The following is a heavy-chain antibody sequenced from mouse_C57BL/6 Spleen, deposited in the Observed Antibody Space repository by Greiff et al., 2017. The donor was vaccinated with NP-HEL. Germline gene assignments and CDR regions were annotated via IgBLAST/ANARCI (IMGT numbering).Heavy chain of an antibody. CDR1: GYTFTSYW. D-gene: IGHD2-4*01. V-gene: IGHV1-59*01. CDR2: IDPSDSYT. CDR3: ATGDYAVFDY. J-gene: IGHJ2*01. Sequence: QVHVKQPGAELVRPGTSVKLSCKASGYTFTSYWMHWVKQRPGQGLEWIGVIDPSDSYTNYNQKFKGKATLTVDTSSSTAYMQLSSLTSEDSAVYYCATGDYAVFDYWGQGTTLTVSS.